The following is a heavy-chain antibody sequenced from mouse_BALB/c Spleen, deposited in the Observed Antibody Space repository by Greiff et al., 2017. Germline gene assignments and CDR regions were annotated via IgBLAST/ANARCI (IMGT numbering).Heavy chain of an antibody. CDR3: ARGNYVEAMDD. V-gene: IGHV5-17*02. CDR2: ISSGSSTI. D-gene: IGHD2-1*01. Sequence: EVQLQESGGGLVQPGGSRKLSCAASGFTFSSFGMHWVRQAPEKGLEWVAYISSGSSTIYYANTVKGRFTISRDNPKNTLFLQMTSLRSEDTAMYYCARGNYVEAMDDWGGGTSVTVSS. J-gene: IGHJ4*01. CDR1: GFTFSSFG.